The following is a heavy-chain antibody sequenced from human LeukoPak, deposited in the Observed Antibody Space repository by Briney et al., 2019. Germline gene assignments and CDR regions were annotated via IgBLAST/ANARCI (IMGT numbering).Heavy chain of an antibody. CDR1: GYTFTSYG. CDR2: ISAYNGNT. J-gene: IGHJ3*02. Sequence: ASVKVSCKASGYTFTSYGISGVRQAPGQGLEWMGWISAYNGNTNYAQRLQGRVTMTTDTSTSTAYMELRSLRSDDTAVYYCARVGYCSGGSCYRGAFDIWGQGTMVTVSS. D-gene: IGHD2-15*01. V-gene: IGHV1-18*01. CDR3: ARVGYCSGGSCYRGAFDI.